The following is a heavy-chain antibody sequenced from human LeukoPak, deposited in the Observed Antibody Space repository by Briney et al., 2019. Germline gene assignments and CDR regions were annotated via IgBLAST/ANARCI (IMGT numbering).Heavy chain of an antibody. Sequence: QTLSLTSALSGDSVSSTSVAWNWIRQSPSRGLEWLGWTYYRAKWYNDTALSVDSRITIKTHTSNNQFSLQLNSLTPEDTAVYYCARDPGGNSLTHMDVWGKGTTVTVSS. J-gene: IGHJ6*03. V-gene: IGHV6-1*01. D-gene: IGHD2/OR15-2a*01. CDR1: GDSVSSTSVA. CDR3: ARDPGGNSLTHMDV. CDR2: TYYRAKWYN.